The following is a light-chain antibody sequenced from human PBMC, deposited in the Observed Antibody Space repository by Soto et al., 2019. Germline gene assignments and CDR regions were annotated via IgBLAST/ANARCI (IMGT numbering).Light chain of an antibody. CDR1: SSNIGAGFD. CDR2: ANT. V-gene: IGLV1-40*01. Sequence: QSVLTQPPSVSGAPGQRITISCTGSSSNIGAGFDVHWYQQLPGTAPKLLIYANTKRPSGVPDRFSGSKSGASVSLAITGLQAEDEADYYCSSYTSSRADVFGIGTKLTVL. CDR3: SSYTSSRADV. J-gene: IGLJ1*01.